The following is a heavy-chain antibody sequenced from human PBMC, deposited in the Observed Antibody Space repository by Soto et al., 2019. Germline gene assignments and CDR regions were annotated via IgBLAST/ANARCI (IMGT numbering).Heavy chain of an antibody. V-gene: IGHV3-7*03. CDR1: GFTFTAYY. Sequence: EVQLVESGGGLVQPGGSLRLSCAASGFTFTAYYMTWVRQAPGKGLEWVASIKKDGSEQYYVDSVKGRFTISRDNAKNSLYLQMYSLRAGDTALYYCSRENWFQDFWGQGTLVTVSS. J-gene: IGHJ4*02. CDR2: IKKDGSEQ. D-gene: IGHD3-10*01. CDR3: SRENWFQDF.